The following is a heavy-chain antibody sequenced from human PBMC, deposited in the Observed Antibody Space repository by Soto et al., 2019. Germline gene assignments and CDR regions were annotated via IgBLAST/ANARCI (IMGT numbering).Heavy chain of an antibody. Sequence: SVKVSCKASGGTFSSYAISWVRQAPGQGLEWMGGIIPIFGTANYAQKFQGRVTITADESTSTAYMELSSLRSEDTAVYYCARENSPLIAARPENYYYGMDVWGQGATVTVSS. D-gene: IGHD6-6*01. CDR3: ARENSPLIAARPENYYYGMDV. CDR2: IIPIFGTA. J-gene: IGHJ6*02. CDR1: GGTFSSYA. V-gene: IGHV1-69*13.